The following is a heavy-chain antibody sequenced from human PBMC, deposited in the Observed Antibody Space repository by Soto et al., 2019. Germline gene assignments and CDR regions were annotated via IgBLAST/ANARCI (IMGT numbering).Heavy chain of an antibody. D-gene: IGHD1-7*01. Sequence: SETLSLTCTVSGGSISSSSYYWGWIRQPPGKGLEWIGSIYYSGSTYYNPSLKSRVTISVDTSKNQFSLKLSSVTAADTAVYYCARLGGVTGTTGGMDVWGQGTTVT. J-gene: IGHJ6*02. V-gene: IGHV4-39*01. CDR2: IYYSGST. CDR1: GGSISSSSYY. CDR3: ARLGGVTGTTGGMDV.